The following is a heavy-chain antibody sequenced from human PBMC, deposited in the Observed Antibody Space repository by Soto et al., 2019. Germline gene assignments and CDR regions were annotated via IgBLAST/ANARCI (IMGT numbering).Heavy chain of an antibody. V-gene: IGHV3-21*01. CDR3: ARDLQNLAFDY. J-gene: IGHJ4*02. CDR2: ISSSSSYI. CDR1: GFTFSSYS. Sequence: GGSLRLSCAASGFTFSSYSMNWVRQAPGKGLEWVSSISSSSSYIYYADPVKGRFTISRDNAKNSLYLQMNSLRAEDTAVYYCARDLQNLAFDYWGQGTLVTVSS.